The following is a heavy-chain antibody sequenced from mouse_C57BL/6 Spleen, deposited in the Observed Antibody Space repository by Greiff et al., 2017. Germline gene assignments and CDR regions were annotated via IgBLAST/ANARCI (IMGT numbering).Heavy chain of an antibody. J-gene: IGHJ4*01. CDR2: IWSGGST. D-gene: IGHD2-4*01. CDR1: GFSLTSYG. Sequence: VQLQQSGPGLVQPSQSLSITCTVSGFSLTSYGVHWVRQSPGKGLEWLGVIWSGGSTDYNAAFISSLSISKDNSKSQVFFKMNSLQADDTAIYDCARKGDYDGSMDYWGQGTSVTVSS. V-gene: IGHV2-2*01. CDR3: ARKGDYDGSMDY.